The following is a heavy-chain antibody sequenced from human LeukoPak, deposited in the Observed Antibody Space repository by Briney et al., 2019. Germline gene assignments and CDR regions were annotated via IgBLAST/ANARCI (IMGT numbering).Heavy chain of an antibody. V-gene: IGHV3-23*01. J-gene: IGHJ4*02. CDR1: GFTFSSYA. Sequence: GGSLRLSCAASGFTFSSYAMSWVRQAPGKGLEWVSSITSSGAATYYADSVKGRFTISRDNSDNTLYLQMNGLRAEDTAVYYCAKDRPNYYGSNGHYYKLNGDGWGQGTLVTVFS. CDR2: ITSSGAAT. CDR3: AKDRPNYYGSNGHYYKLNGDG. D-gene: IGHD3-22*01.